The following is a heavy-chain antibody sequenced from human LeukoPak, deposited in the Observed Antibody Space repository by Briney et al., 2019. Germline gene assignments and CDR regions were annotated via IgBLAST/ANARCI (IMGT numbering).Heavy chain of an antibody. D-gene: IGHD6-19*01. V-gene: IGHV4-38-2*02. Sequence: SETLSLTCTVSGYSISSGYYWGWIRQPPGKGLEWIGSLYHSGNSYYNPSLKSRATISVDTSKNHFSLKLRTVTAADTAVYYCARAETYSSDWYDPFFDYWGQGTLVTVSS. CDR3: ARAETYSSDWYDPFFDY. J-gene: IGHJ4*02. CDR1: GYSISSGYY. CDR2: LYHSGNS.